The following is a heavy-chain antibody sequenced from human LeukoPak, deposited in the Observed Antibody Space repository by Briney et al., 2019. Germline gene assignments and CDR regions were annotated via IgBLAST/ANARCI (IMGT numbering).Heavy chain of an antibody. CDR3: ARGRHYYDSSGYIGGTDC. V-gene: IGHV1-3*01. CDR1: GYTFTSYA. Sequence: ASVKVSCKASGYTFTSYAMHWVRQAPGQRLEWMGWINAGNGNTKYSQKFQGRVTITRDTSASTAYMELSSLRSEDTAVYYCARGRHYYDSSGYIGGTDCWGQGTLVTVSS. D-gene: IGHD3-22*01. CDR2: INAGNGNT. J-gene: IGHJ4*02.